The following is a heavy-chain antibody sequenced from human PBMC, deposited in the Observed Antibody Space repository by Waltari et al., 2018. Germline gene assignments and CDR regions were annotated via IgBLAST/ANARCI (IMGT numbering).Heavy chain of an antibody. J-gene: IGHJ4*02. CDR2: ISRGSSYI. CDR1: GFTFSSYT. V-gene: IGHV3-21*02. CDR3: AREWGVMVGTAAFYFDY. D-gene: IGHD2-15*01. Sequence: EVQLVGSGGGLVKPGGSLRLSCAASGFTFSSYTMNWVRQAPGKGLGWVSSISRGSSYIYDADSVKGRFIISRDNAKNSLYLQMNSLRAEDTAVYYCAREWGVMVGTAAFYFDYWGQGTLVTVSS.